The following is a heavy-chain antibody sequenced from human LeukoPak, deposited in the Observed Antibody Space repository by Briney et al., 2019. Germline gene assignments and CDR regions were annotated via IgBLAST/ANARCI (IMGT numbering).Heavy chain of an antibody. Sequence: SSETLSLTCTVSGGSISSYYWSWIRQPPGKGQEWIGYIYNSGSTNYNPSLKSRVTISVDTSKNQFSLKLSSVPAADTAVYYCARTLTGYSSSWYWFDPWGQGTLVTVSS. D-gene: IGHD6-13*01. V-gene: IGHV4-59*01. CDR3: ARTLTGYSSSWYWFDP. J-gene: IGHJ5*02. CDR2: IYNSGST. CDR1: GGSISSYY.